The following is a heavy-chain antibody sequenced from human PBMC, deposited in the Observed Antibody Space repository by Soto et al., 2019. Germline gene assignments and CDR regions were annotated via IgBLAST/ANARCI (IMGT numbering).Heavy chain of an antibody. CDR2: ISYDGSNK. D-gene: IGHD3-10*01. CDR3: ARDLYGSGSYYTPDY. J-gene: IGHJ4*02. V-gene: IGHV3-30-3*01. Sequence: QVQLVESGGGVVQPGRSLRLSCAASGFTFSSYAMHWVRQAPGKGLEWVAVISYDGSNKYYADSVKGRFTISRDNSKNTLYLQMNSLRAEDTAVYYCARDLYGSGSYYTPDYWGQGTLVTVSS. CDR1: GFTFSSYA.